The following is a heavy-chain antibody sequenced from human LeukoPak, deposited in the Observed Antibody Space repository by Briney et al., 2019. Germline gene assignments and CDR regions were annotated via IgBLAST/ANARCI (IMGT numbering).Heavy chain of an antibody. D-gene: IGHD7-27*01. J-gene: IGHJ4*02. Sequence: SVKVSCKASGGTFSSYAISWVRQAPGQGLEWMGRIIPIFGTANYAQKFQGRVTITADESTSTAYMELSSLRSEDTAVYYCASGTGDRDYFDYWGQGTLVTVSS. CDR3: ASGTGDRDYFDY. CDR2: IIPIFGTA. CDR1: GGTFSSYA. V-gene: IGHV1-69*13.